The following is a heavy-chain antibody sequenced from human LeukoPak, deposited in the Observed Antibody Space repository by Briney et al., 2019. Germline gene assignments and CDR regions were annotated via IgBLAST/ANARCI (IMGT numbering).Heavy chain of an antibody. CDR2: IYANGGT. V-gene: IGHV4-61*02. Sequence: PSETLSLTCTVSGASISSTSYYWSWIRQPAGKGLEWIGRIYANGGTTYNPSLKSRVTISLDTSKNQLSLNLRSVTAADTALYYCARAGGYSYGYDYWGQGTLVTVSS. J-gene: IGHJ4*02. D-gene: IGHD5-18*01. CDR1: GASISSTSYY. CDR3: ARAGGYSYGYDY.